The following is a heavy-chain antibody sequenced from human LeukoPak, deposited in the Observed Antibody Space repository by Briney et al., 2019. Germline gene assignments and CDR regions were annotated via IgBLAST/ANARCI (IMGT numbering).Heavy chain of an antibody. Sequence: TSETLSLTCTVSGGSIRSGRHYWAWIRQPPGKGLEWIGSIYYSGSTYYNPSLEKRVTISIDTSKSHFSLKLSSLSGADTSVYYCAKRDDSGGNLVDLWGQGSLVTVS. CDR2: IYYSGST. V-gene: IGHV4-39*02. D-gene: IGHD3-22*01. CDR3: AKRDDSGGNLVDL. CDR1: GGSIRSGRHY. J-gene: IGHJ4*02.